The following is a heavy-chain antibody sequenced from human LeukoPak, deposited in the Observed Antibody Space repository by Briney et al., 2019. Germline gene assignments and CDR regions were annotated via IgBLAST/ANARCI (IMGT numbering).Heavy chain of an antibody. CDR2: IYPGDSDT. CDR3: ASRPFETTVVPWDFY. V-gene: IGHV5-51*01. CDR1: GYSFTSYW. Sequence: GESLKISCKGSGYSFTSYWIGWVRPMPGKCLEWMGIIYPGDSDTRYSPSFQGQVTISADKSISTAYLQWSSLKASDTAMYYCASRPFETTVVPWDFYWGQGTQVTVSS. J-gene: IGHJ4*02. D-gene: IGHD4-23*01.